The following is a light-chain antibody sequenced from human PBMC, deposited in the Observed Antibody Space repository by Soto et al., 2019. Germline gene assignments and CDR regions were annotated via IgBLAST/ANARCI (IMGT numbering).Light chain of an antibody. CDR2: NNN. J-gene: IGLJ3*02. CDR1: SSNIGSNT. Sequence: QSVLTQPTSASGTPGQRVTISCSGSSSNIGSNTVNWYQQVPGTAPKLLIYNNNQRPSGVPDRFSGSKSGTSASLAISGLQSEDEGDYYFAAWDHSLNGWVLGGGTKLTVL. CDR3: AAWDHSLNGWV. V-gene: IGLV1-44*01.